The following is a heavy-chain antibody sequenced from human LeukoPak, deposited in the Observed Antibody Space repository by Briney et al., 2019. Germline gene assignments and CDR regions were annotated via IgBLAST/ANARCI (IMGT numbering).Heavy chain of an antibody. V-gene: IGHV4-34*01. J-gene: IGHJ4*02. D-gene: IGHD3-10*01. Sequence: PSETLSLTCAVYVGSFSGYYWSWIRQPPGKGLEWIGEINHSGSTNYNPSLKSRVTISVDTSKNQFSLKLSSVTAADTAVYYCARGSDGSGSYCLDWGQGTLVTVSS. CDR3: ARGSDGSGSYCLD. CDR2: INHSGST. CDR1: VGSFSGYY.